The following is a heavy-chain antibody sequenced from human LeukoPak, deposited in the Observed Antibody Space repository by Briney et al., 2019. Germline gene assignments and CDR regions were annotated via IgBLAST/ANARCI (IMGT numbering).Heavy chain of an antibody. D-gene: IGHD1-14*01. J-gene: IGHJ4*02. V-gene: IGHV3-23*01. CDR2: ISGSGGST. CDR3: AKGGGTSPRHYFDN. Sequence: PGGSLRPSCAASGFTLRSHSMSWVRQAPGKGLEWVSGISGSGGSTYYADSVKGRFTISRDKSKNTVSLQMNSLRGEDTAVYYCAKGGGTSPRHYFDNWGQGTLVTVSS. CDR1: GFTLRSHS.